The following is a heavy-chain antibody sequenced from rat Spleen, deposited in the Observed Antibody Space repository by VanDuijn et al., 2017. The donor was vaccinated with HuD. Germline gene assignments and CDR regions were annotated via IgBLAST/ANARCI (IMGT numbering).Heavy chain of an antibody. CDR1: GFTFSNYY. CDR2: ISSGGGGI. CDR3: TTDTFYDGTYYPGGFDY. Sequence: EVQLVESGGGLVQPGRSLKLSCAASGFTFSNYYMAWVRQAPTQGLEWAAYISSGGGGIYYLDSVKGRFTVSRDNAKSTLYLQLDSLRSEDTATYYCTTDTFYDGTYYPGGFDYWGQGVMVTVSS. J-gene: IGHJ2*01. D-gene: IGHD1-12*02. V-gene: IGHV5-27*01.